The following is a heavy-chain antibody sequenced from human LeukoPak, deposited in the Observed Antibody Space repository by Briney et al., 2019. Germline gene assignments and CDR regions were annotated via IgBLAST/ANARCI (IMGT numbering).Heavy chain of an antibody. CDR1: GLSFSSYW. CDR2: IKQDGSEK. V-gene: IGHV3-7*01. CDR3: ARDRSTANGHCAGDNCYAELG. D-gene: IGHD2-21*02. J-gene: IGHJ4*02. Sequence: GGSLRLSCAASGLSFSSYWMNWVRQAPGKGREWVANIKQDGSEKYYVDSVKGRFTVSRDNSKNTLYLHMNSLRAEDTAVYYCARDRSTANGHCAGDNCYAELGRGQGTLVTVSS.